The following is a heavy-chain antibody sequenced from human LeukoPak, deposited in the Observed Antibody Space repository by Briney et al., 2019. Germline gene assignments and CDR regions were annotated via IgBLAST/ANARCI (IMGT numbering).Heavy chain of an antibody. J-gene: IGHJ6*02. CDR3: ARGSYDILTGNPRRGGGMDV. V-gene: IGHV3-30-3*01. D-gene: IGHD3-9*01. CDR1: RFTFSSYA. Sequence: GGSLRLSCAASRFTFSSYAMHWVRQAPGKGLEWVAVISYDGSNKYYADSVKGRFTISRDNSKNTLYLQMNSLRAEDTAVYYCARGSYDILTGNPRRGGGMDVWGQGTTVTVSS. CDR2: ISYDGSNK.